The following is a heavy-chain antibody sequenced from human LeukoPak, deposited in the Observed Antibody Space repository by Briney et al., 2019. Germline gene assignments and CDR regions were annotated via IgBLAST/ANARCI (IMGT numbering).Heavy chain of an antibody. Sequence: ASVTVSCKASGGTFSSYAISWVRQAPGQGLEWMGRIIPILGIANYAQKFQGRVTITADKSTSTAYMELSSLRSEDTAVYYCARDTSGSPDYWGQGTLVTVSS. CDR2: IIPILGIA. V-gene: IGHV1-69*04. D-gene: IGHD1-26*01. J-gene: IGHJ4*02. CDR1: GGTFSSYA. CDR3: ARDTSGSPDY.